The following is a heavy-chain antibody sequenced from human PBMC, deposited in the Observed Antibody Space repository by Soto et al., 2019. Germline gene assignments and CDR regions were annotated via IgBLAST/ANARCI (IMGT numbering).Heavy chain of an antibody. CDR1: GGTFSSYA. CDR2: IIPIFGTA. D-gene: IGHD6-13*01. CDR3: ARASYSSSWSNYYYGMDV. J-gene: IGHJ6*02. Sequence: QVQLVQSGAEVKKPGSSVKVSCKASGGTFSSYAISWVRKAPGQGLEWMGGIIPIFGTANYAKKFQGRVTITADETTSTAYMELNSLRFEDTAVYYCARASYSSSWSNYYYGMDVWGQGTTVTVSS. V-gene: IGHV1-69*12.